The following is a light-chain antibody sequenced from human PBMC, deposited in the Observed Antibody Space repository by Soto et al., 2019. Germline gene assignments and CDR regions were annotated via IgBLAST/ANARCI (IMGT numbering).Light chain of an antibody. Sequence: DIQMTQSPSSVSAAVGDRVTITCRASQRITTWVAWYQQRPGEVPKLLISSASRLESGVPPRFSGSGSGTDFTLTINSLQPEDFASYYCQQTHSFPSTFGGGTKVEIK. CDR2: SAS. CDR3: QQTHSFPST. CDR1: QRITTW. J-gene: IGKJ4*01. V-gene: IGKV1-12*02.